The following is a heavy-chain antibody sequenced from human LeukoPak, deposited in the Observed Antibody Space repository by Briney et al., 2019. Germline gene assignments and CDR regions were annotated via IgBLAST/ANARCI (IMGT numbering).Heavy chain of an antibody. V-gene: IGHV3-7*01. J-gene: IGHJ5*02. CDR3: ARAFS. D-gene: IGHD3-16*01. CDR1: GVTFSSQW. Sequence: PGGSLRLSCAASGVTFSSQWMSWVRQAPGKGLEWVANIKEDGSEKSYVDYVKGRFTISRDNAKNSLYLQMNSLRAEDTAVYYCARAFSWGQGTLVTVSS. CDR2: IKEDGSEK.